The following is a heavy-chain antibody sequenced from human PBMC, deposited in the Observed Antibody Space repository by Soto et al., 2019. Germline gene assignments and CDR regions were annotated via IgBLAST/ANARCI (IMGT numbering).Heavy chain of an antibody. D-gene: IGHD3-10*01. J-gene: IGHJ4*02. Sequence: EVRLVESGGGLVQPGGSLRLSCAASGFTFSSYSINWVRQAPGKGLEWVSYINSRSSTIYYADSVKGRFTVSRDNAKNPLYLQMNSLRAEDTAVYYCARDGGWFGDHRYYVDYWGQGTLVTVSS. V-gene: IGHV3-48*01. CDR3: ARDGGWFGDHRYYVDY. CDR1: GFTFSSYS. CDR2: INSRSSTI.